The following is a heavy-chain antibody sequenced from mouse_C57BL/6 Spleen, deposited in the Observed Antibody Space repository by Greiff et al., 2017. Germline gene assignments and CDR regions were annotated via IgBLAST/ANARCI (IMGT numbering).Heavy chain of an antibody. V-gene: IGHV1-50*01. CDR3: ARSYDGYYEGFAY. Sequence: VQLQQPGAELVKPGASVKLSCKASGYTFTSYWMQWVKQRPGQGLEWIGEIDPSDSYTNYNQKFKGKATLTVDTSSSTAYMQLSSLTSEDSAVYYCARSYDGYYEGFAYWGQGTLVTVSA. J-gene: IGHJ3*01. CDR2: IDPSDSYT. CDR1: GYTFTSYW. D-gene: IGHD2-3*01.